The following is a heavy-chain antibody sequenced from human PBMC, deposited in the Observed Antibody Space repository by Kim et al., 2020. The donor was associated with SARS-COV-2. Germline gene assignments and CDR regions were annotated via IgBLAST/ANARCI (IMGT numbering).Heavy chain of an antibody. Sequence: GGSLRLSCAASGFTVSSNYMSWVRQAPGKGLEWVSVIYSGGSTYYADSVKGRFTISRDNSKNTLYLQMNSLRAEDTAVYYCARAHLLLAYYFDYWGQGTLVTVSS. D-gene: IGHD2-15*01. J-gene: IGHJ4*02. CDR3: ARAHLLLAYYFDY. V-gene: IGHV3-66*02. CDR1: GFTVSSNY. CDR2: IYSGGST.